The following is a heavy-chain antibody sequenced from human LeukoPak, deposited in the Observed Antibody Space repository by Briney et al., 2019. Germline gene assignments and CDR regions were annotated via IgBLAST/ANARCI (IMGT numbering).Heavy chain of an antibody. J-gene: IGHJ6*02. Sequence: PGGSLRLSCAASGFTFSSYAMSWVRQTPGKGLEWVSAISGSGGSTYYADSVKGRFTISRDNSKNTLFLQMNSLRVEDTAPYYSAKSVAIYFYYGLDVWGQGTTVTVSS. CDR1: GFTFSSYA. CDR2: ISGSGGST. D-gene: IGHD3-3*01. CDR3: AKSVAIYFYYGLDV. V-gene: IGHV3-23*01.